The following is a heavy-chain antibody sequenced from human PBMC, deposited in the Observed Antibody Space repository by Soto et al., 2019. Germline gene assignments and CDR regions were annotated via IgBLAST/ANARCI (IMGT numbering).Heavy chain of an antibody. Sequence: QVQLVQSGAEVKRPGSSVQVSCSASGDTFASYGISWVRQAPGQGREWLGGIIPDFAITKFAQKFQDRITFTSDSSSSTTYMDLSSLSSDDTAVYYCARGKFNFESDGSTFKTHFDLWGPGTPVTVSS. V-gene: IGHV1-69*17. CDR3: ARGKFNFESDGSTFKTHFDL. D-gene: IGHD1-20*01. CDR2: IIPDFAIT. CDR1: GDTFASYG. J-gene: IGHJ4*02.